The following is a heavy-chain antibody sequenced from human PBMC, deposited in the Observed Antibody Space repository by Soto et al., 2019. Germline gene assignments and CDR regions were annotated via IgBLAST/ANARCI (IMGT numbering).Heavy chain of an antibody. Sequence: SETLSLTCTVSGGSISRGGYCWSWIRQHPGKGLEWIGYIYYNGSTYYNPALEGRVTISEDTSKNQFSLKLTSVIVADTAVYYCARRGYGPGFPYYYGMDVWGQGTTVTVSS. V-gene: IGHV4-31*03. CDR3: ARRGYGPGFPYYYGMDV. J-gene: IGHJ6*02. D-gene: IGHD3-10*01. CDR1: GGSISRGGYC. CDR2: IYYNGST.